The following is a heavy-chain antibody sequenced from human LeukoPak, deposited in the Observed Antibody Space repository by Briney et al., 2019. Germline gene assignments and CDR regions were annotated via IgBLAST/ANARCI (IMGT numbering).Heavy chain of an antibody. CDR3: ARSNDFWSGPLRNYYYYMDV. V-gene: IGHV3-23*01. CDR1: GFTFSSYA. J-gene: IGHJ6*03. D-gene: IGHD3-3*01. Sequence: PGGSLRLSCAASGFTFSSYAMSWVRQAPGKGLEWVSAISGSGGSTYYADSVKGRFTISRDNSKNTLYLQMNSLRPEDTAIYYCARSNDFWSGPLRNYYYYMDVWGKGTTVTVSS. CDR2: ISGSGGST.